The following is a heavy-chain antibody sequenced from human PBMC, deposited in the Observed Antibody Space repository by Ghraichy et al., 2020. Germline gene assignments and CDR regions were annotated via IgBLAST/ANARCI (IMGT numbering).Heavy chain of an antibody. CDR3: ARGPRWYSSSSRRSYYYGMDV. J-gene: IGHJ6*02. Sequence: SETLSLTCAVYGGSFSGYYWSWIRQPPGKGLEWIGEINHSGSTNYNPSLKSRVTISVDTSKNQFSLKLSSVTAADTAVYYCARGPRWYSSSSRRSYYYGMDVWGQGTPVTVSS. D-gene: IGHD6-6*01. CDR1: GGSFSGYY. CDR2: INHSGST. V-gene: IGHV4-34*01.